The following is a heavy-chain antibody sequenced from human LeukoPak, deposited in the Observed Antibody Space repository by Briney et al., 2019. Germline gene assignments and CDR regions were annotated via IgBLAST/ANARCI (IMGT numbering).Heavy chain of an antibody. D-gene: IGHD3-9*01. V-gene: IGHV4-31*03. CDR1: GGSISSGGYY. CDR3: ARDLGFDILTGRDAFDI. Sequence: PSETLSLTCTVSGGSISSGGYYWSWIRQHPGKGLEWIGYIYYSGSTYYNPSLKSRVTISVDTSKNQFSLKLSSVTAADTAVYYCARDLGFDILTGRDAFDIWGQGTMVTVSS. CDR2: IYYSGST. J-gene: IGHJ3*02.